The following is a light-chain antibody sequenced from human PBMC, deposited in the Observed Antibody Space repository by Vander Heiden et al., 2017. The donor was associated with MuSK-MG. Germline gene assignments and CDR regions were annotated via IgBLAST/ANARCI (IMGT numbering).Light chain of an antibody. J-gene: IGLJ2*01. CDR2: RNN. Sequence: QSVLTQPPSASGTPGQRVTLSCSGSSSNVATNTVNWYQQLPGTAPKLRIERNNQRPSGVPDRFSGSKSGTSAYLAISGLQSEDEADDVGAAWDDSLNGVVFGGGTKLTVL. CDR1: SSNVATNT. V-gene: IGLV1-44*01. CDR3: AAWDDSLNGVV.